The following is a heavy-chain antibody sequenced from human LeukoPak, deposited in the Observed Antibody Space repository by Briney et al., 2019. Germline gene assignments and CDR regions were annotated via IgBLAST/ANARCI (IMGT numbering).Heavy chain of an antibody. CDR3: ARDPTTYGSGSYYYYFEY. D-gene: IGHD3-10*01. CDR1: GFTFSSYS. Sequence: GGSLRLSCAASGFTFSSYSMNGVRQAPGKGLEWVSSISSSSSYIYYADSVKGRFTISRDNAKNSLYLQMNSLRAEDTAVYYCARDPTTYGSGSYYYYFEYWGQGALVTVSS. V-gene: IGHV3-21*01. J-gene: IGHJ4*02. CDR2: ISSSSSYI.